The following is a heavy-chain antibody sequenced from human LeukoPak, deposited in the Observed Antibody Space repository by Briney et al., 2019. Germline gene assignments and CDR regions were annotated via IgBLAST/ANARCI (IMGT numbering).Heavy chain of an antibody. CDR2: ISAYNGNT. Sequence: ASVKVSCKASGYTFTSYGISWVRQAPGQGLEWMGWISAYNGNTNYAQKLQGRVTMTTDTSTSTAYMELRSLRSDDTAVYYCARDSRIVVVPAAIVYYYMTSGAKGPRSPSP. V-gene: IGHV1-18*01. CDR1: GYTFTSYG. J-gene: IGHJ6*03. D-gene: IGHD2-2*01. CDR3: ARDSRIVVVPAAIVYYYMTS.